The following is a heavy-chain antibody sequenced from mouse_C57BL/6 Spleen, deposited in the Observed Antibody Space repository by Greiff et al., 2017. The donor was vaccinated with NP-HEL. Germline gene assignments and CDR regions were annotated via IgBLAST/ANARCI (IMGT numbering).Heavy chain of an antibody. V-gene: IGHV5-17*01. CDR2: ISSGSSTI. J-gene: IGHJ4*01. CDR3: ARQDYGSMDY. D-gene: IGHD2-2*01. Sequence: EVKVVGSGGGLVTPGGSLKLSCAASGFTFSDYGMHWFRQAPAKGLGWVAYISSGSSTIYYADTVKGRFTISRDNAKNTLFLQMTSLRSEDTAMYYCARQDYGSMDYWGQGTSVTVSS. CDR1: GFTFSDYG.